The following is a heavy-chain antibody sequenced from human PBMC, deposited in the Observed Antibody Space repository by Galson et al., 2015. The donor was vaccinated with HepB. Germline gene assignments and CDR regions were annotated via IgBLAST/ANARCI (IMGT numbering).Heavy chain of an antibody. J-gene: IGHJ6*02. CDR1: GFTFSSYS. Sequence: SLRLSCAASGFTFSSYSMNWVRQAPGKGLEWVSYISSSSSTIYYADSVKGRFTISRDNAKNSLYLQMNSLRAEDTAVYYCARAIHCSGGSCYQTARYYYYGMDVWGQGTTVTVSS. CDR3: ARAIHCSGGSCYQTARYYYYGMDV. D-gene: IGHD2-15*01. V-gene: IGHV3-48*01. CDR2: ISSSSSTI.